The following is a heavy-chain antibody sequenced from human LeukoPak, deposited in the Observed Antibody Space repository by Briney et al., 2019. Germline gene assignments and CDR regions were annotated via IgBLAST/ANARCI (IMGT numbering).Heavy chain of an antibody. CDR2: IYPADSDT. D-gene: IGHD3-10*01. Sequence: GESLKISCQFSGYTFTNYWIGWVRQMPGKDLESMGIIYPADSDTTYSPSFQGQVTVSADKSISTVYLQWSSLKDSDTATYYCARQSRDGSKTRGYYFDYWGQGTLVTVSS. CDR3: ARQSRDGSKTRGYYFDY. CDR1: GYTFTNYW. J-gene: IGHJ4*02. V-gene: IGHV5-51*01.